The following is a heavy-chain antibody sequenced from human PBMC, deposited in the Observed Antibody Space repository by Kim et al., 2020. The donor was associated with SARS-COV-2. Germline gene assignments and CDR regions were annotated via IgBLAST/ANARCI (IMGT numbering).Heavy chain of an antibody. CDR2: ISYDGSNK. CDR1: GFTFSSYG. CDR3: AKDADVDIVATTQYYYYGMDV. J-gene: IGHJ6*02. V-gene: IGHV3-30*18. D-gene: IGHD5-12*01. Sequence: GGSLRLSCAASGFTFSSYGMHWVRQAPGKGLEWVAVISYDGSNKYYADSVKGRFTISRDNSKNTLYLQMNSLRAEDTAVYYCAKDADVDIVATTQYYYYGMDVWGQGTTVTVSS.